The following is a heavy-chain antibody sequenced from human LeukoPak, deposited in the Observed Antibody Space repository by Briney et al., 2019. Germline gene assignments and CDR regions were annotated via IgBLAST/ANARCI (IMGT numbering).Heavy chain of an antibody. CDR3: ARAQGGGSGSYDY. CDR2: NGSSSSYI. Sequence: PGGSLRLSCAASGFTFSSYSMNWVRQAPGKELEWVSSNGSSSSYIYYADSVKGRFTISRDNAKNSLYLQMNSLRAEDTAVYYCARAQGGGSGSYDYWGQGTLVTVSS. CDR1: GFTFSSYS. V-gene: IGHV3-21*01. J-gene: IGHJ4*02. D-gene: IGHD1-26*01.